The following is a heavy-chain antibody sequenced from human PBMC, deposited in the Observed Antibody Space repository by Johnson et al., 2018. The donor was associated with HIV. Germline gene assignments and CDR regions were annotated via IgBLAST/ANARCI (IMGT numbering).Heavy chain of an antibody. J-gene: IGHJ3*02. CDR2: ISSSGSTI. D-gene: IGHD2-15*01. Sequence: QVQLVESGGGLVQPGGSLRLSCAASGFTFSDYYMSWIRQAPGKGLEWVSYISSSGSTIYYADSVKGRFTISRDNAKNSLYLQMNSLRAEDTAVYYCARDRYCSGGSCYLRSSADAFDIWGQGRMVTVSS. V-gene: IGHV3-11*04. CDR3: ARDRYCSGGSCYLRSSADAFDI. CDR1: GFTFSDYY.